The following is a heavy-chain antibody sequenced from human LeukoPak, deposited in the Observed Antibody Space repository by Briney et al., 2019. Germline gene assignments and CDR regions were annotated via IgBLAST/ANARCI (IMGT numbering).Heavy chain of an antibody. V-gene: IGHV3-23*01. J-gene: IGHJ3*02. CDR3: AKDLTIFGVVIIGDAFDI. CDR2: ISGSGGST. Sequence: SGGSLRLSCAASGFTFSSYAMSWVRQAPGKGLEWVSAISGSGGSTYYADSVKGRFTISRDNSKNTLYLQMNSLRAEDTAVYYCAKDLTIFGVVIIGDAFDIWGQGTMVTVSS. D-gene: IGHD3-3*01. CDR1: GFTFSSYA.